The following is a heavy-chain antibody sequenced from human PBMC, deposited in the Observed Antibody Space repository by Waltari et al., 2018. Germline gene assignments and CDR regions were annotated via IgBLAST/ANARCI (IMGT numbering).Heavy chain of an antibody. CDR3: AGYGYLTPDY. CDR2: KKPNRSNT. CDR1: GYTFPSYD. Sequence: QVQLVQSGAEVKKTGASVKVSCKASGYTFPSYDINWARQATGQGVEWMGWKKPNRSNTGSAQKFQGRVTKSRDTSTSKAYMRLSSLGSEELGVDYCAGYGYLTPDYWGQGTLVTVSS. D-gene: IGHD6-13*01. V-gene: IGHV1-8*01. J-gene: IGHJ4*02.